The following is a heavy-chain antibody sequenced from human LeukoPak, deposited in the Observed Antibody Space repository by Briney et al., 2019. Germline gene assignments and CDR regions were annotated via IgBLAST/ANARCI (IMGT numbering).Heavy chain of an antibody. CDR1: GYSISSGYY. J-gene: IGHJ4*02. Sequence: PSETLSLTCTVSGYSISSGYYWGWTRQPPGKGLEWIGSIYHSGSTYYNPSLKSRVTISVDTSKNQFSLKLSSVTAADTAVYYCAREEGGDQLDYWGQGTLVTVSS. CDR2: IYHSGST. V-gene: IGHV4-38-2*02. D-gene: IGHD2-21*02. CDR3: AREEGGDQLDY.